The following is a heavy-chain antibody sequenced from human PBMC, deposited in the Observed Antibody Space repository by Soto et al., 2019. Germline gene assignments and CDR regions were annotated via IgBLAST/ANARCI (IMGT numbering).Heavy chain of an antibody. CDR3: ARVAGDRSSFTSYYYYGMDV. J-gene: IGHJ6*02. Sequence: ASVEVSCKASGYTFTSYYIHWVRQAPGQGLEWMGIINPSGGSTSYAQKFQGRVTMTRDTSTSTVYMELSSLRSEDTAVYYCARVAGDRSSFTSYYYYGMDVWGPGTTLTVSS. CDR2: INPSGGST. V-gene: IGHV1-46*01. CDR1: GYTFTSYY. D-gene: IGHD6-6*01.